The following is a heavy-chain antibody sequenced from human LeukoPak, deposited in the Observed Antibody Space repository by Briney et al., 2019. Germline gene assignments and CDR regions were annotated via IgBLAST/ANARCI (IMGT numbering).Heavy chain of an antibody. CDR2: ISSSSYI. D-gene: IGHD6-13*01. CDR3: ASLRAAGTRNFDY. J-gene: IGHJ4*02. Sequence: GGSLRLSCAASGFTFSRYAMSWVRQAPGKGLEWVSSISSSSYIYYADSVKGRFTISRDNAKNSLYLQMNSLRAEDTAVYYCASLRAAGTRNFDYWGQGTLVTVSS. V-gene: IGHV3-21*01. CDR1: GFTFSRYA.